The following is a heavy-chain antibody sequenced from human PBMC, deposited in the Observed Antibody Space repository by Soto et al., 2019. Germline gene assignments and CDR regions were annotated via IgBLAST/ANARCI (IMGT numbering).Heavy chain of an antibody. CDR3: ARDARYYDFWSGSRWFDP. Sequence: QVQLQQWGAGLLKPSETLSLTCAVYGGSFSGYYWSWIRQPPGKGLEWIGEINHSGSTNYNPSLRSRVTISVDTSENQFSLKLSSVTAADTAVYYCARDARYYDFWSGSRWFDPWGQGTLVTVSS. V-gene: IGHV4-34*01. CDR1: GGSFSGYY. CDR2: INHSGST. J-gene: IGHJ5*02. D-gene: IGHD3-3*01.